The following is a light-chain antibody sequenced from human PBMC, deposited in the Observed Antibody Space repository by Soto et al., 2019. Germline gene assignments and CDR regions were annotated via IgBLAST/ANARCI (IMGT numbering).Light chain of an antibody. J-gene: IGLJ2*01. CDR1: NSNIGSNT. CDR3: ASWDDRLNGVI. CDR2: DNN. V-gene: IGLV1-44*01. Sequence: QSVLTQPPSASGTPGQRVTISCSGSNSNIGSNTVNWYQQLPGTAPKLLIYDNNKRPSGGPGRFSDSKSGTSASLAISGLQSEDEADYYCASWDDRLNGVIFGGGTQLTVL.